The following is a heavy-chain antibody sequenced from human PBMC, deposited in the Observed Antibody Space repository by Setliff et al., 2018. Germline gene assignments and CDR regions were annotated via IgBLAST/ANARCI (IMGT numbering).Heavy chain of an antibody. CDR3: AREGLPHVGAAFDI. Sequence: SVKVSCKASGGTFSSYAISWVRQAPGQGLEWMGGIIPIFGTANYAQKFQGRVTVTADESTSTAYMELSSLRSEDTAVYYCAREGLPHVGAAFDIWGQGTMVTVSS. V-gene: IGHV1-69*13. CDR1: GGTFSSYA. J-gene: IGHJ3*02. D-gene: IGHD5-18*01. CDR2: IIPIFGTA.